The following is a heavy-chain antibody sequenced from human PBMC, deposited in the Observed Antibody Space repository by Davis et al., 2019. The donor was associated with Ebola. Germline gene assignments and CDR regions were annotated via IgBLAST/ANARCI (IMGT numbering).Heavy chain of an antibody. CDR2: ITSSSSYI. J-gene: IGHJ6*02. CDR1: VITFSSYA. D-gene: IGHD3-16*01. V-gene: IGHV3-21*01. CDR3: ARGLQTRWRVGWGMDV. Sequence: GGSLRLSCTDSVITFSSYAMTWVRQAPGKGLEWVSFITSSSSYIYYADSVKGRFTISRDNAKNSLYLQMSSLRAEDTAVYYCARGLQTRWRVGWGMDVWGQGTTVTVSS.